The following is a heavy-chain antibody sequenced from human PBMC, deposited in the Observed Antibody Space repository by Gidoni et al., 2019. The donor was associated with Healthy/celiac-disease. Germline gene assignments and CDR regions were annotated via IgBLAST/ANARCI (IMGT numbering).Heavy chain of an antibody. J-gene: IGHJ5*02. CDR2: IYYSGST. V-gene: IGHV4-39*01. CDR3: ARLKGRRVVRSGNWFDP. D-gene: IGHD3-3*01. CDR1: GGSISSSSYY. Sequence: QLQLQESGPGLVKPSETLSLTCTVSGGSISSSSYYWGWIRQPPGKGLEWIGSIYYSGSTYYNPSLKSRVTISVDTSKNQFSLKLSSVTAADTAVYYCARLKGRRVVRSGNWFDPWGQGTLVTVSS.